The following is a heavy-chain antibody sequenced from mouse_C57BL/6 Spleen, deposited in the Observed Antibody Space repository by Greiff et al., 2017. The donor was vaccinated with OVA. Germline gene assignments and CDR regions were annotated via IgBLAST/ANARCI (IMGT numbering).Heavy chain of an antibody. CDR2: ISNGGGST. CDR1: GFTFSDYY. D-gene: IGHD2-1*01. CDR3: ARQGGNYQFWFAY. Sequence: DVKLVESGGGLVQPGGSLKLSCAASGFTFSDYYMYWVRQTPEKRLEWVAYISNGGGSTYYPDTVKGRFTISRDNAKNTLYLQMSRLKSEDTAMYYCARQGGNYQFWFAYWGQGTLVTVSA. V-gene: IGHV5-12*01. J-gene: IGHJ3*01.